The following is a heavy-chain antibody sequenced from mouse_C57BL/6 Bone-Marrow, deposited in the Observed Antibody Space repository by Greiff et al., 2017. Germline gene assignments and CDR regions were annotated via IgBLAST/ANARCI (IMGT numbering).Heavy chain of an antibody. CDR3: ARGGIYYDYPNAMDY. CDR1: DSEVFPIAY. J-gene: IGHJ4*01. CDR2: ILPSIGRT. V-gene: IGHV15-2*01. Sequence: VQLVESGSELRSPGSSVKLSCKDFDSEVFPIAYMSWVRQKPGHGFEWIGGILPSIGRTIYGEKFEDKATLDADTLSNTAYLELNSLTSEDSAIYYCARGGIYYDYPNAMDYWGQGTSVTVSS. D-gene: IGHD2-4*01.